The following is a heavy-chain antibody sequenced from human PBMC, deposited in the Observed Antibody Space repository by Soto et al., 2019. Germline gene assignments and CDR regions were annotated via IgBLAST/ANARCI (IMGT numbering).Heavy chain of an antibody. CDR2: IIPIFGTA. Sequence: ASVKVSCKASGGTFSSYAISWVRQAPGQGLEWMGGIIPIFGTANYAQKFQGRVTITADESTSTAYMELSSLRSEDTAVYYCATGYCSSTSCYWTHTFDIWGQGTMVTVSS. J-gene: IGHJ3*02. CDR3: ATGYCSSTSCYWTHTFDI. V-gene: IGHV1-69*13. D-gene: IGHD2-2*03. CDR1: GGTFSSYA.